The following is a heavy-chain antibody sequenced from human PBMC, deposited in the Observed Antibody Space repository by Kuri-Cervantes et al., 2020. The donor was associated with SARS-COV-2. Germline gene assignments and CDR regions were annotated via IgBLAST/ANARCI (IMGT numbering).Heavy chain of an antibody. CDR2: ISSSSSYI. J-gene: IGHJ6*02. V-gene: IGHV3-21*01. Sequence: GESLKISCAASGFTFSSYSMNWVRQAPGKGLEWVSSISSSSSYIYYADSVKGRFTISRDNAKNSLYLQMNSLRAEDTAVYYCARTYCGGDCYSANYYGMDVWGQGTTVTVSS. CDR1: GFTFSSYS. D-gene: IGHD2-21*02. CDR3: ARTYCGGDCYSANYYGMDV.